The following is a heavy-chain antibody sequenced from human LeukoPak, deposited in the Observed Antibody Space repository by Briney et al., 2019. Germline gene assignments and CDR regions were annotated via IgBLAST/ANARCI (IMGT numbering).Heavy chain of an antibody. V-gene: IGHV4-4*07. CDR3: ARDQELGF. Sequence: PSETMCLTCTVSGASINSYYWNWIRQPAGKGLEWIGRSYISGSTDYNPSLKSRVTVSVDTSQNQFSLKLTSVTAADTAVYYCARDQELGFWGQGTLVTVSS. J-gene: IGHJ4*02. D-gene: IGHD3-10*01. CDR1: GASINSYY. CDR2: SYISGST.